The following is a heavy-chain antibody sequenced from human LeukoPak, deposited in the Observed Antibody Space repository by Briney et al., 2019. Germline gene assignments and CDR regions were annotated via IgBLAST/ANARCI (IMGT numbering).Heavy chain of an antibody. D-gene: IGHD3-10*01. CDR2: ISGSGGST. J-gene: IGHJ4*02. V-gene: IGHV3-23*01. CDR3: AKDRRAGSYDY. Sequence: GGTLRLSCAASGFTFSRNGMTWVRQAPGQGLEWVSAISGSGGSTYYADSVKGRFTISRDNSKNTLYLQMNSLRAEDTAVYYCAKDRRAGSYDYWGQGTLVTVSS. CDR1: GFTFSRNG.